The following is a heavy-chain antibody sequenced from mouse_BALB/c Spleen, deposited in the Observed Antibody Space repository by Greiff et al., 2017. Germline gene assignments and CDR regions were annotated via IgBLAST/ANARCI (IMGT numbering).Heavy chain of an antibody. CDR3: ARDGSYGNYGGGAMDY. CDR2: ISYDGSN. Sequence: EVKLVESGPGLVKPSQSLSLTCSVTGYSITSGYYWNWIRQFPGNKLEWMGYISYDGSNNYNPSLKNRISITRDTSKNQFFLKLNSVTTEDTATYYCARDGSYGNYGGGAMDYWGQGTSVTVSS. D-gene: IGHD2-1*01. V-gene: IGHV3-6*02. J-gene: IGHJ4*01. CDR1: GYSITSGYY.